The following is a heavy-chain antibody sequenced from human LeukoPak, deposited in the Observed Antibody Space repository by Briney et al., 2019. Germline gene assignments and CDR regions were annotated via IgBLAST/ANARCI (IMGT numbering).Heavy chain of an antibody. J-gene: IGHJ5*02. V-gene: IGHV4-30-2*01. CDR3: ARGWSGYPSNWLDP. Sequence: SQTLSLTCAVSGGSISSGGYSWSWIRQPPGKGLEWIGYIYHSGSTYYNPSLKSRVTISVDRSKNQFSLKLSSVTAADTAVYYCARGWSGYPSNWLDPWGQGTLVTVSS. CDR1: GGSISSGGYS. CDR2: IYHSGST. D-gene: IGHD3-3*01.